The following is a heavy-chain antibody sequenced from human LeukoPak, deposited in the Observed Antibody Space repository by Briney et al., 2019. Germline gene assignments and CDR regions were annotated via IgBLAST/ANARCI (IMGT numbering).Heavy chain of an antibody. J-gene: IGHJ4*02. D-gene: IGHD2-2*01. CDR3: ARGRGPPYCSSTSCHRFDY. V-gene: IGHV4-34*01. CDR2: INHSGST. Sequence: PSETLSLTCAVYGGSFSGYYWSWIRQPPGKGLEWIGEINHSGSTNYNPSLKSRVTISVDTSKNQFSLKLSSVTAADTAVYYCARGRGPPYCSSTSCHRFDYWGQGTLVTVSS. CDR1: GGSFSGYY.